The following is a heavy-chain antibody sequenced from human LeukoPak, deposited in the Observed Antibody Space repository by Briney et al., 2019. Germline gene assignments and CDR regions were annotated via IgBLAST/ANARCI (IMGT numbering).Heavy chain of an antibody. CDR2: INHSGST. Sequence: SETLSLTCAVYGGSLSGYYWSWIRQPPGKGLEWIGEINHSGSTNDNPSLKSRVAISVDTSKNQFSLKLSSVTAADTAVYYCARGRSGNYYGLGSYYSYWGQGTLVTVSS. CDR1: GGSLSGYY. J-gene: IGHJ4*02. D-gene: IGHD3-10*01. V-gene: IGHV4-34*01. CDR3: ARGRSGNYYGLGSYYSY.